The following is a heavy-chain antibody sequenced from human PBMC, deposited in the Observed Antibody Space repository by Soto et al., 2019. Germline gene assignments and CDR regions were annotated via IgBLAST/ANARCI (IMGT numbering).Heavy chain of an antibody. CDR1: GGSISSYY. CDR3: AIDRPIFGVVNYYYYGMDV. D-gene: IGHD3-3*02. CDR2: IYYSGST. V-gene: IGHV4-59*01. Sequence: KPSETLSLTCTVSGGSISSYYWSWIRQPPGKGLEWIGYIYYSGSTNYNPSLKSRVTISVDTSKNQFSLKLSSATAADTAVYYCAIDRPIFGVVNYYYYGMDVWGQGTTVTVSS. J-gene: IGHJ6*02.